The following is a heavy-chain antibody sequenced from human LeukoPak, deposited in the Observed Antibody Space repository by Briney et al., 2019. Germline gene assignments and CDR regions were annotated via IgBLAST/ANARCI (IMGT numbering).Heavy chain of an antibody. J-gene: IGHJ4*02. CDR3: ARDEAAMVPTPSYYFDY. CDR2: IYISGST. D-gene: IGHD5-18*01. CDR1: GGSISSYY. Sequence: SETLSLTCTVSGGSISSYYWSWIRQPAGKGLEWIGRIYISGSTNYNPSLKSRVTMSVDTSKNQFSLRLSSVTAADTAVYYCARDEAAMVPTPSYYFDYWGQGTLVTVSS. V-gene: IGHV4-4*07.